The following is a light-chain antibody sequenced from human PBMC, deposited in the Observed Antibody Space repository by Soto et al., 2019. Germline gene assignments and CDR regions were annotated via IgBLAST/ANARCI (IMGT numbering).Light chain of an antibody. Sequence: QSALTQPVSVSGSPGQSITISCTGTSSDVEYYNLVSWYQQHPGKAPKAIIYEVYKRPSGVSDRFSGSKSGNTASLTISGLQPEDEADYYCCSYAGVRGIVSGGGTQLTVL. J-gene: IGLJ7*01. V-gene: IGLV2-23*02. CDR1: SSDVEYYNL. CDR3: CSYAGVRGIV. CDR2: EVY.